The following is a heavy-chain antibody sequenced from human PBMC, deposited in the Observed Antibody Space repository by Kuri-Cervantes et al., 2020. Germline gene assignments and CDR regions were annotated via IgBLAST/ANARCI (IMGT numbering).Heavy chain of an antibody. D-gene: IGHD3-3*01. J-gene: IGHJ4*02. CDR1: GVTFSSYA. CDR2: ISGSGGST. V-gene: IGHV3-23*01. CDR3: ANEGALYYDFWSAKVMV. Sequence: GGSLSLTCAVSGVTFSSYAMSWVRQAPGKGLQWVSAISGSGGSTYYADSVNGLFTISRDNSKNMMYLQMNSLRAEDTAVYYCANEGALYYDFWSAKVMVWGQGTLVTVSS.